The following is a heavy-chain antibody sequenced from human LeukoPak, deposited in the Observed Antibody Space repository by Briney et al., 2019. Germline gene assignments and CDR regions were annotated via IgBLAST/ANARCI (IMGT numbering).Heavy chain of an antibody. CDR1: GYTFTSYG. Sequence: ASVKVSCKASGYTFTSYGISWVRQAPGQGLEWMGWISAYNGNTNYARKFQGRVTMTTDTSTSTAYMELRSLRSEDTAVYYFARGTVGRYYDILTGPFDPWGQGTLVTVSS. D-gene: IGHD3-9*01. J-gene: IGHJ5*02. V-gene: IGHV1-18*01. CDR3: ARGTVGRYYDILTGPFDP. CDR2: ISAYNGNT.